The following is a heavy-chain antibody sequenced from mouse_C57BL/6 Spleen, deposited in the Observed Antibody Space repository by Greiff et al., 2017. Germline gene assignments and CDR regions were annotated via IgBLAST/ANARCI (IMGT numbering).Heavy chain of an antibody. CDR2: IYPRSGNT. V-gene: IGHV1-81*01. CDR1: GYTFTSYG. J-gene: IGHJ2*01. CDR3: ARATSYYYGNGYV. Sequence: VKLQESGAELARPGASVKLSCKASGYTFTSYGISWVKQRSGQGLEWIGEIYPRSGNTYYNEKFKGKATLTADKSSSTAYMELRSLTSEDSAVYFCARATSYYYGNGYVWGQGTTLTVSS. D-gene: IGHD1-1*01.